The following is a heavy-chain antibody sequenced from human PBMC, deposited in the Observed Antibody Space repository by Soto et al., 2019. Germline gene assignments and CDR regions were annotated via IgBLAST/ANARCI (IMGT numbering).Heavy chain of an antibody. Sequence: PSETRSLTWTVSGGSVSRGSDEWSWIRETGGRGREGIGYIYYSGSTNYNPSVKRRGTISVDTAKNQCCRKVSSVTAGETALYYCARGLCFGQLYYFDYWGQGTLVTVSS. J-gene: IGHJ4*02. CDR3: ARGLCFGQLYYFDY. CDR2: IYYSGST. D-gene: IGHD3-10*01. CDR1: GGSVSRGSDE. V-gene: IGHV4-61*01.